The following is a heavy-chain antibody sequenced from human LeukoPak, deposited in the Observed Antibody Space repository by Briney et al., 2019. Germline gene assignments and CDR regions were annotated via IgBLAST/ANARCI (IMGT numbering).Heavy chain of an antibody. CDR2: INWNGGST. D-gene: IGHD3-10*01. V-gene: IGHV3-20*04. CDR1: GFTFSSYE. CDR3: ARAWFGELPTDY. J-gene: IGHJ4*02. Sequence: GGSLRLSCAASGFTFSSYEMSWVRHAPGKGLEWVSGINWNGGSTGYADSVKGRFTISRDNAKNSLYLQMNSLRAEDTAVYYCARAWFGELPTDYWGQGTLVTVSS.